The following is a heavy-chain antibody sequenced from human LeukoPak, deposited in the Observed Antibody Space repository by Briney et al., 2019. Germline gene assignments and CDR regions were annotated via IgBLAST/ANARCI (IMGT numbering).Heavy chain of an antibody. V-gene: IGHV1-2*02. CDR1: GYTFTSYD. Sequence: ASVKVSCKASGYTFTSYDINWVRQATGQGLEWMGWIIPNSGDTNYAQKFQGRVTMTRDTSISTAYMELSRLRSDDTAVYYCAITYYYDSSGYFAFDIWGQGTMVTVSS. CDR2: IIPNSGDT. J-gene: IGHJ3*02. CDR3: AITYYYDSSGYFAFDI. D-gene: IGHD3-22*01.